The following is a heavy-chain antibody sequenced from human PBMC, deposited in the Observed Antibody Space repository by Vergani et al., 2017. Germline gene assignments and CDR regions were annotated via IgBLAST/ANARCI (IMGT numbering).Heavy chain of an antibody. D-gene: IGHD2-2*01. J-gene: IGHJ3*02. CDR3: ARDGYCSSTSCHDAFDI. CDR1: GGTFSSYA. CDR2: IIPIFGTA. Sequence: QVQLVQSGAEVKKPGSSVKVSCKASGGTFSSYAISWVRQAPGQGLEWMGGIIPIFGTANYAQKFQGRVTITADESTSTAYMELSSLRSEDTAVYYCARDGYCSSTSCHDAFDIWGKGTMVTVSS. V-gene: IGHV1-69*01.